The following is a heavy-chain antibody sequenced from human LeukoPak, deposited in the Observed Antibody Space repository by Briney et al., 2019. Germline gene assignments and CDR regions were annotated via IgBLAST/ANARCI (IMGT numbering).Heavy chain of an antibody. J-gene: IGHJ6*02. D-gene: IGHD3-3*01. CDR1: AYTFTGYY. CDR2: INPNSGGT. V-gene: IGHV1-2*02. Sequence: GASVKVSCKASAYTFTGYYMHWVRQAPGQGLEWMGWINPNSGGTNYAQKFQGRVTMTRDTSISTAYMELSRLRSDDTAVYYCARLDFWSGYSYYYYGMDVWGQGTTVTVSS. CDR3: ARLDFWSGYSYYYYGMDV.